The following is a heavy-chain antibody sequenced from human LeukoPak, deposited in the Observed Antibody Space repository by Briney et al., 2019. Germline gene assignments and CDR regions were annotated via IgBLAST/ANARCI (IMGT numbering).Heavy chain of an antibody. Sequence: GGSLRLSCAASGFTFSSYSMNWVRQAPGKGLEWVSSISSSSSYIYYADSVKGRFTISRDNAKNSLYLQMNSLRAEDTAVYYCARGVRGGNWFDPWGQGTLVTVSS. CDR1: GFTFSSYS. D-gene: IGHD6-6*01. J-gene: IGHJ5*02. CDR2: ISSSSSYI. V-gene: IGHV3-21*01. CDR3: ARGVRGGNWFDP.